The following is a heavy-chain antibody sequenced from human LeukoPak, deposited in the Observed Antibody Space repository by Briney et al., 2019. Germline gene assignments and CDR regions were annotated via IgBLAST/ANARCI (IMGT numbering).Heavy chain of an antibody. J-gene: IGHJ3*02. CDR3: ARDDRKYYVFWSGGAFDI. D-gene: IGHD3-3*01. CDR2: FDPEDGET. CDR1: GYTLTELS. Sequence: ASVKVSCKVSGYTLTELSMHWVRQAPGKGLEWMGGFDPEDGETIYAQKFQGRVTMTEDTSTDTAYMELSSLRSEDTAVYYCARDDRKYYVFWSGGAFDIWGHGTMVTVSS. V-gene: IGHV1-24*01.